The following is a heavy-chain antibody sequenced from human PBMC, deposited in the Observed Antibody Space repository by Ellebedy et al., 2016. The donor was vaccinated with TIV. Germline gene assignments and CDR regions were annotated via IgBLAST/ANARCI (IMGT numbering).Heavy chain of an antibody. CDR2: INHSGST. Sequence: MPSETLSLTCAVYGGSFSGYYWSWIRQPPGKGLEWIGEINHSGSTNYNPSLKSRVTISVDTSKNHFSLKLSSVTAADTAVYYCARGSGQWLTTRYFDLWGRGTLVTVSS. V-gene: IGHV4-34*01. D-gene: IGHD6-19*01. J-gene: IGHJ2*01. CDR1: GGSFSGYY. CDR3: ARGSGQWLTTRYFDL.